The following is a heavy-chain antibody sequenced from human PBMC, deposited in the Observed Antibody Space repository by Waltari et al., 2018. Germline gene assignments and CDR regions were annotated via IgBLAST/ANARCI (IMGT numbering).Heavy chain of an antibody. J-gene: IGHJ6*03. CDR1: GGTFSSYA. Sequence: QVQLVQSGAEVKKPGSSVRVSCKASGGTFSSYAISWVRQAPGQGLEWMGGIIPILGIANYAQKFQGRVTITADKSTSTAYMELSSLRSEDTAVYYCARVLTVLGYLDYYMDVWGKGTTVTVSS. CDR3: ARVLTVLGYLDYYMDV. D-gene: IGHD5-18*01. CDR2: IIPILGIA. V-gene: IGHV1-69*10.